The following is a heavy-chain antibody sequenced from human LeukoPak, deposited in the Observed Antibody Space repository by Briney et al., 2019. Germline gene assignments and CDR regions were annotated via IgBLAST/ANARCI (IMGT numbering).Heavy chain of an antibody. CDR2: ISASGGTT. J-gene: IGHJ5*01. CDR3: AKEPREYCSSTSCPNWFDS. D-gene: IGHD2-2*01. CDR1: GFTFNNYA. Sequence: GGSLRLSCAASGFTFNNYAMSGVRQAPRKGLEWVSAISASGGTTYYADSVKGRFTISRDNSENTLFLQMNSLRAEDTAVYYCAKEPREYCSSTSCPNWFDSWGQGTLVTVSS. V-gene: IGHV3-23*01.